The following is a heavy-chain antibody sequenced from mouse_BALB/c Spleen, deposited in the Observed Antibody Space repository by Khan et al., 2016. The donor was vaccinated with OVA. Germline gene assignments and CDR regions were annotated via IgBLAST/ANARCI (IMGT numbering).Heavy chain of an antibody. CDR3: ASPLYYYGYTMDY. CDR1: GFSLTNYG. Sequence: QVQLKESGPGLVQPSQSLSITCTASGFSLTNYGINWVRQSPGRGLEWLGVIWSGGTTNYNEHIVTRLTILKVNSKSKVFFIMNSMQTNDNAIYYCASPLYYYGYTMDYWGQGTLVTVSS. J-gene: IGHJ4*01. CDR2: IWSGGTT. V-gene: IGHV2-2*02. D-gene: IGHD1-1*01.